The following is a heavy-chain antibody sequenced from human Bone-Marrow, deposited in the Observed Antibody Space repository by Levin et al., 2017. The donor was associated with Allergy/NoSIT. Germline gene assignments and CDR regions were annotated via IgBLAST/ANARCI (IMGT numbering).Heavy chain of an antibody. D-gene: IGHD1-1*01. CDR1: GGSISSYF. CDR2: IYSSGST. CDR3: ARELGTDFDS. Sequence: SSETLSLTCTVSGGSISSYFWSWLRQPPGKRLEWIGYIYSSGSTNYNSSLKSRVTISVDTSKNQFSLRLTSVTAADTAVYYCARELGTDFDSWGQGTRVTVSS. J-gene: IGHJ4*02. V-gene: IGHV4-59*01.